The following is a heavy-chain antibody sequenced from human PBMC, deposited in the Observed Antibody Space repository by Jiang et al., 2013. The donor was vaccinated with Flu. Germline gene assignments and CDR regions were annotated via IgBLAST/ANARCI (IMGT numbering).Heavy chain of an antibody. CDR3: ARHSDHSRLDY. Sequence: GLLKPSETLSLTCTVSGGSISSNSYYWGWVRQPPGKGLEWIGSIYYSGSTYYNPSLKSRVTISVDTSKNQFSLKMNSVTAADTAVYYCARHSDHSRLDYWGRGTLVTVSS. V-gene: IGHV4-39*01. CDR2: IYYSGST. J-gene: IGHJ4*02. D-gene: IGHD6-13*01. CDR1: GGSISSNSYY.